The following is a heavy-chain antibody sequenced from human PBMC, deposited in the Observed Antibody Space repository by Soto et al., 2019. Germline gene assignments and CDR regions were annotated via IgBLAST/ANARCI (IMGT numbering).Heavy chain of an antibody. CDR2: ISNDGSNK. D-gene: IGHD3-22*01. V-gene: IGHV3-30*04. CDR1: GFTLSNYA. J-gene: IGHJ4*02. Sequence: QVQLVESGGGVVQPGRSLKLSCVASGFTLSNYALHWVRQAPGKGPEWMAFISNDGSNKLYADSVKGRFTISRDNSKNTLYLEMNSLRPEDTAVLYCARAGGGYLDYWGQGTLVTVSS. CDR3: ARAGGGYLDY.